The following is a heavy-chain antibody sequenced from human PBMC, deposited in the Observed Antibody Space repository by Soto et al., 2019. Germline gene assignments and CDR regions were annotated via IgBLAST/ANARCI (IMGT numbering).Heavy chain of an antibody. D-gene: IGHD3-10*01. CDR3: TRVGLYGSGGPYYYYMDV. J-gene: IGHJ6*03. Sequence: ASVKVSCKASGYTFTSYGISWVRQAPGQGLEWVGWISVYNGNTNYAQKFQGRVTMTADTSTSAAYMELRSLRSDDTAVYYCTRVGLYGSGGPYYYYMDVWGKGTTVTVSS. V-gene: IGHV1-18*01. CDR1: GYTFTSYG. CDR2: ISVYNGNT.